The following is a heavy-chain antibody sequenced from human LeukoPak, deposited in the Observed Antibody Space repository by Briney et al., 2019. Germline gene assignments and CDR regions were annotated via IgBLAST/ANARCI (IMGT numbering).Heavy chain of an antibody. V-gene: IGHV4-4*07. CDR3: AREGPVGESCSSTSCYLGALYYYYYYMDV. Sequence: SETLSLTCTVSGDSISSYYWSWIRQPAGKGLEWIGRIYTSGSTNYNPSLKSRVTMSVDTSKNQFSLKLSSVTAADTAVYYCAREGPVGESCSSTSCYLGALYYYYYYMDVWGKGTTVTVSS. CDR2: IYTSGST. J-gene: IGHJ6*03. CDR1: GDSISSYY. D-gene: IGHD2-2*01.